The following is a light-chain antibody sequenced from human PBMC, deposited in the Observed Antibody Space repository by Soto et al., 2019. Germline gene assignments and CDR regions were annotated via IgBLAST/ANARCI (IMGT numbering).Light chain of an antibody. CDR3: QQYNNWPHWT. Sequence: EIVMTQSPATLSVSPGERATLSCRASQSVSSNLAWYQQKPGQAPRLLIYGASTRDTGIPARFSGSGSGTEFTLTISSLQSEDFAVYYCQQYNNWPHWTFGQGTKVEIK. CDR1: QSVSSN. J-gene: IGKJ1*01. CDR2: GAS. V-gene: IGKV3-15*01.